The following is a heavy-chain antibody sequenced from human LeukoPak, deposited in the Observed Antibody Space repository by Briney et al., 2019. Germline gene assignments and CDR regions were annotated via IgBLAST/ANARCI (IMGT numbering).Heavy chain of an antibody. CDR2: ISYDGSNK. J-gene: IGHJ4*02. V-gene: IGHV3-30*18. CDR1: GFTFSSYG. D-gene: IGHD5-24*01. CDR3: AKRGGDGNNLSTHAFDY. Sequence: PGGSLRLSCAASGFTFSSYGMHWVRQAPGKGLEWVAVISYDGSNKYYADSVKGRFTISRDNSKNTLYLQMNSLRAEDTAVYYCAKRGGDGNNLSTHAFDYWGQGTLVTVSS.